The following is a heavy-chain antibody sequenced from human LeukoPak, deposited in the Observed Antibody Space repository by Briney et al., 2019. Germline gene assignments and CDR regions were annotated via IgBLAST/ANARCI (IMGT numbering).Heavy chain of an antibody. D-gene: IGHD6-13*01. Sequence: GESLKISCKGSGYSFTTYWIGWVRQLPGKGLEWMGIIYPGDSDTAYSPSFQGQVTISAHKSISTAYLQWSSLKASDSAMYYCGRIPAAGSLKGSFDIWGQGTMVTVSS. V-gene: IGHV5-51*01. CDR2: IYPGDSDT. CDR1: GYSFTTYW. J-gene: IGHJ3*02. CDR3: GRIPAAGSLKGSFDI.